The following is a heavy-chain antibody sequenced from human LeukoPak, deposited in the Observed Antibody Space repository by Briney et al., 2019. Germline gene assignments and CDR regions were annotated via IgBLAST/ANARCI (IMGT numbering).Heavy chain of an antibody. V-gene: IGHV4-61*02. Sequence: PSETLSLTCTVSGGSISSGSYYWSWIRQPAGKGLEWIGRIYTSGSTNYNPSLKSRVTISVDTSKNQFSLKLSSVTAADTAVYYCARGVSGFWYYFDYWGQGTLVTVSS. D-gene: IGHD1-26*01. J-gene: IGHJ4*02. CDR1: GGSISSGSYY. CDR2: IYTSGST. CDR3: ARGVSGFWYYFDY.